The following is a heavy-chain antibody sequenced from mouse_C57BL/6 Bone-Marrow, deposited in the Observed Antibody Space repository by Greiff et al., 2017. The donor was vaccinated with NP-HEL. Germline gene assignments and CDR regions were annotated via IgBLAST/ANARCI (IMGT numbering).Heavy chain of an antibody. V-gene: IGHV1-53*01. Sequence: VQLQQPGTELVKPGASVKLSCKASGYTFTSYWMHWVKQRPGQGLEWIGNINPSNGGTNYNEKFKSKATLTVDKSSSTAYMQLSSLTAEDSAVYYCAREKTAQANLDYWGQGTTLTVSS. CDR3: AREKTAQANLDY. CDR2: INPSNGGT. J-gene: IGHJ2*01. D-gene: IGHD3-2*02. CDR1: GYTFTSYW.